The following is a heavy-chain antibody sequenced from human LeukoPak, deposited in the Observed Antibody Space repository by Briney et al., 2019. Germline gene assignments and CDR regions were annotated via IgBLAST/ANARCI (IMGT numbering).Heavy chain of an antibody. CDR3: ARGVLYAGSWYFDY. CDR2: IWYDGSNK. V-gene: IGHV3-33*01. CDR1: GFTFSSYG. D-gene: IGHD6-13*01. J-gene: IGHJ4*02. Sequence: GGSLRLSCAASGFTFSSYGMHWVRQAPGKGLEWVAVIWYDGSNKYYADSVKGRFTISRDNSKNTLYLQMDSLRADDTAVYYCARGVLYAGSWYFDYWGQGILVTVSS.